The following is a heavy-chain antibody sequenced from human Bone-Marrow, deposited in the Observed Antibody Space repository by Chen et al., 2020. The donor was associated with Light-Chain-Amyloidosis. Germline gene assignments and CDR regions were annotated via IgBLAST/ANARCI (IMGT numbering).Heavy chain of an antibody. CDR3: ARAVRIAARRAGGYYGMDV. CDR1: GGSFSGYY. V-gene: IGHV4-34*12. Sequence: QVQLQQWGAGLLKPSETLSLTCAVYGGSFSGYYWNWIRQPPGKGLEWIGEMIPSGSTNYSPFLKSRVTISVDKSKNQFSLKLSSVTAADTAVYYCARAVRIAARRAGGYYGMDVWGQGTTVTVSS. J-gene: IGHJ6*02. D-gene: IGHD6-6*01. CDR2: MIPSGST.